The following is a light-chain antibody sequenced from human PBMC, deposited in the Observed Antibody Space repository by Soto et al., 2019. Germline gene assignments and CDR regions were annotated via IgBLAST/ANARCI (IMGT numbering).Light chain of an antibody. Sequence: DIQLTQSPSFLSASVGDRVTITSRTTQDISRHLARYPKKPGKDPKLLIYAASTLHSVVTSVFGGSGSGTEFTITVTRLQPEDLPTSYCQHVKTYPLTFSGGTTVEI. J-gene: IGKJ4*01. CDR2: AAS. CDR3: QHVKTYPLT. V-gene: IGKV1-9*01. CDR1: QDISRH.